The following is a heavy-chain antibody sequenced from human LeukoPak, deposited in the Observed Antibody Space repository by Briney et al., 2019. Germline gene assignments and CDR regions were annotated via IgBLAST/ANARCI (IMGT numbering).Heavy chain of an antibody. CDR3: AGGSSWYLDY. Sequence: GGSLRLSCAASGYSFITYPMHWVRQAPGKGLEYVSSITSNGVGTYYANSVKGRFTISRDNSKNTLYLEMGSLRAEDMAVYYCAGGSSWYLDYWGQGTLVTVSS. J-gene: IGHJ4*02. V-gene: IGHV3-64*01. D-gene: IGHD6-13*01. CDR1: GYSFITYP. CDR2: ITSNGVGT.